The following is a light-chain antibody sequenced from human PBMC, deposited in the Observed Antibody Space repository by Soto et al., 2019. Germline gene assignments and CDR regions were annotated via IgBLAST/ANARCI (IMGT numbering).Light chain of an antibody. Sequence: VVMTQSPLSLSVTLGQPASISCRSNQSLVYRDGNTYLHWFQQRPGESPRRLIYKVSNRDSGVPDRFSGSGSGTDFTLEISGVEAEDVGLYYCFQVTHGPYSSGQGTQLEI. CDR3: FQVTHGPYS. CDR1: QSLVYRDGNTY. J-gene: IGKJ2*01. V-gene: IGKV2-30*01. CDR2: KVS.